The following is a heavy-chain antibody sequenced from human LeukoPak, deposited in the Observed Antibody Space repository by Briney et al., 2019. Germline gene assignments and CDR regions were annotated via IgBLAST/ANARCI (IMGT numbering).Heavy chain of an antibody. V-gene: IGHV3-53*01. CDR3: ATAYCGGDCYSTDAFDI. Sequence: GGSLRLSCAASGFTVSSNYVSWVRQAPGKGLEWVSVIYSGGSTYYADSVKGRFTISRDNSKNTLYLQMNSLRAEDTAVYYCATAYCGGDCYSTDAFDIWGQGTMVTVSS. J-gene: IGHJ3*02. D-gene: IGHD2-21*02. CDR1: GFTVSSNY. CDR2: IYSGGST.